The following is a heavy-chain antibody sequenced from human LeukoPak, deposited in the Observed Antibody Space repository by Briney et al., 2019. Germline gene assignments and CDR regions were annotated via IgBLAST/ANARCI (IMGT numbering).Heavy chain of an antibody. Sequence: TSVKVSCKASGFTFTTSAVQWVRQARGQRLEWIGWIVVGSGNTNYAQKFQERVTITRDMSTSTAYMELSSLSSEDTAVYYCAADPGYGAALDYYYGMDVWGQGTTVTVSS. CDR1: GFTFTTSA. J-gene: IGHJ6*02. CDR2: IVVGSGNT. D-gene: IGHD5-18*01. V-gene: IGHV1-58*01. CDR3: AADPGYGAALDYYYGMDV.